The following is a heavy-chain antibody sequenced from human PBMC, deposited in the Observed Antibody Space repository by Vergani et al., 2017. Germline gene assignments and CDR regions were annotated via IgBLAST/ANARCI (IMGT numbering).Heavy chain of an antibody. D-gene: IGHD3-10*01. V-gene: IGHV4-34*02. J-gene: IGHJ5*02. CDR2: ITASGSA. CDR3: ASRRPRLNLGSKSNAGTFDA. Sequence: QVHLQQRGAGVLKPSETLSLTCGVIGGSLSGYFWSWIRQSPGRGLGWIGEITASGSAKYSPSATSRVTISVDTSRGEFTLTVTSVTAADTGLYFCASRRPRLNLGSKSNAGTFDAWVQGTLVTVSS. CDR1: GGSLSGYF.